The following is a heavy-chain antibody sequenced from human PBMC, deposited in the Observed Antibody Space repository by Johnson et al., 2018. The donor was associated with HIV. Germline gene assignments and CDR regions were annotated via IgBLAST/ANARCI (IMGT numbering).Heavy chain of an antibody. D-gene: IGHD5-18*01. V-gene: IGHV3-30*04. CDR2: ISYDGRSK. CDR3: ARLPSGYSRDAFDI. CDR1: GFTFSSYP. J-gene: IGHJ3*02. Sequence: VQPGKSLRLSCAASGFTFSSYPMHWVRQAPGKGLEWVAVISYDGRSKFYADSAKGRFTISRDNSKNTLYLQMNSLRAEDTALYYCARLPSGYSRDAFDIWGQGTMVTVSS.